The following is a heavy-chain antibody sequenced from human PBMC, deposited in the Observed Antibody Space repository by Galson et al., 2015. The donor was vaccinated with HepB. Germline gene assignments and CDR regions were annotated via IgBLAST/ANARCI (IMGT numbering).Heavy chain of an antibody. V-gene: IGHV4-4*02. Sequence: LSLTCAVSGGSISSSNWWSWVRQPPGKGLEWIGEIYHSGSTNYNPSLKSRVTISVDKSKNQFSLKLSSVTAADTAVYYCASHTRGYSYGYYYYYGMDVWGQGTTVTVSS. CDR3: ASHTRGYSYGYYYYYGMDV. J-gene: IGHJ6*02. D-gene: IGHD5-18*01. CDR2: IYHSGST. CDR1: GGSISSSNW.